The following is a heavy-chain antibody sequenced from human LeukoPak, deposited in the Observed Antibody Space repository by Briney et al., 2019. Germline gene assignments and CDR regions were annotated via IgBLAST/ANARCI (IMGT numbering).Heavy chain of an antibody. CDR2: ISGSGTYI. V-gene: IGHV3-21*01. CDR3: ARVGYTNPFGYYYYYMDV. J-gene: IGHJ6*03. Sequence: GGSLRLSCAASGFTFSSYSMNWVRQAPGKGLEWVSSISGSGTYIYYADSVQGRFTISRENAKNSLYLQMNSLRAEDTAVYYCARVGYTNPFGYYYYYMDVWAKGTMVTVSS. D-gene: IGHD4-11*01. CDR1: GFTFSSYS.